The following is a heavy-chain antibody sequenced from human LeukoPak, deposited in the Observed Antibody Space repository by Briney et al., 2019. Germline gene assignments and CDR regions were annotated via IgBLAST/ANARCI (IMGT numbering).Heavy chain of an antibody. CDR3: ARAPPRVMFDYYYYMDV. CDR2: IYYSGST. CDR1: GGSISSYY. Sequence: SETLSLTCTVSGGSISSYYWSWIRQPPGKGLEWIGYIYYSGSTNYNPSLKSRVTKSVDTSKNQFSLKLSSVTAADTAVYYCARAPPRVMFDYYYYMDVWGQGTTVTVSS. D-gene: IGHD3-10*02. J-gene: IGHJ6*02. V-gene: IGHV4-59*01.